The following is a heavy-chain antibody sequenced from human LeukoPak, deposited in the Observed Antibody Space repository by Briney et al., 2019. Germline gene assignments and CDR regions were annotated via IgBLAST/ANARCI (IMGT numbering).Heavy chain of an antibody. Sequence: GGSLRLSCAASGFTFSSYAMHWVRQAPGKGLEWEAVISYDGSNKYYADSVKGRFTISRDNSKNTLYLQMNSLRAEDTAVYYCARDSSIVVVITSDFDYWGQGTLVTVSS. CDR3: ARDSSIVVVITSDFDY. V-gene: IGHV3-30-3*01. CDR1: GFTFSSYA. D-gene: IGHD3-22*01. CDR2: ISYDGSNK. J-gene: IGHJ4*02.